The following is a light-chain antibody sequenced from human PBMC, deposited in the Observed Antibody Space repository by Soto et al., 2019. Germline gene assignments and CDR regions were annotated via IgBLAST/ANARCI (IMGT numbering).Light chain of an antibody. CDR1: SNDVGGYNY. V-gene: IGLV2-8*01. Sequence: QSALTQPPSASGSPGRSVTISCTGTSNDVGGYNYVSWYQQRPGKAPKLIIYEITKRPSGVPDRFSGSKSGNTASLTVSGLQAEDEADYYCCSYAGSNIYVVFGGGTKLTVL. CDR3: CSYAGSNIYVV. J-gene: IGLJ2*01. CDR2: EIT.